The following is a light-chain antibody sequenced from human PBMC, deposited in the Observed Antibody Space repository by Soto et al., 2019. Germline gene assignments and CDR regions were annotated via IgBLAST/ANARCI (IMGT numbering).Light chain of an antibody. CDR1: SNDVGGYNY. CDR3: SSYAGSNIVL. Sequence: QSVLTQPPSASGSPGQSVIISCTGTSNDVGGYNYVSWYQQHLGKAPKLMIYEVSKRPSGVPDRFSGSKSGNTASLTVSGLLADDEADYYCSSYAGSNIVLFGGGTKLTVL. V-gene: IGLV2-8*01. J-gene: IGLJ2*01. CDR2: EVS.